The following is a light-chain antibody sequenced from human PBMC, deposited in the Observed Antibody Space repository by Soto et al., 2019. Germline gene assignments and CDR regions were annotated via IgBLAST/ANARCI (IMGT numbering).Light chain of an antibody. CDR1: QTVRNNY. Sequence: ERGVTQYKGTLSLSPGGRATLSCRAGQTVRNNYLALYQQKPGQAPRLLIYDASSRATGIPDRFSGGGSGTDFTLTISRLEPEDFAVYYCQQFSSYPLTFGGGTKVDIK. CDR3: QQFSSYPLT. J-gene: IGKJ4*01. CDR2: DAS. V-gene: IGKV3-20*01.